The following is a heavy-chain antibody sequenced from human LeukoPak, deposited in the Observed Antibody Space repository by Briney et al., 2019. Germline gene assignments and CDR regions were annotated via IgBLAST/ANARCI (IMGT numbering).Heavy chain of an antibody. CDR3: ARGGGLDV. J-gene: IGHJ6*02. V-gene: IGHV3-7*03. CDR2: INHNGNVN. Sequence: GGSLRLSCAVSGFTSSSHAMSWVRQAPGKGLEWVASINHNGNVNYYVDSVKGRFTISRDNAKNSLYLQMSNLRAEDTAVYFCARGGGLDVWGQGATVTVSS. CDR1: GFTSSSHA. D-gene: IGHD3-16*01.